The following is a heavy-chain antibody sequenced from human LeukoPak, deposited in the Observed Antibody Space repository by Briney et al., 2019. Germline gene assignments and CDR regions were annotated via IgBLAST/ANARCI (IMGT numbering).Heavy chain of an antibody. D-gene: IGHD3-22*01. CDR3: ARAPANKYDSRLPEDY. V-gene: IGHV1-46*01. Sequence: GASVKVSCKASGYTFTGYYIHWVRQAPGQGLEWMGIINPSDGTTSYAQKFRGRVTLTRDTSTSTVYMELSSLRSEDTAVCYCARAPANKYDSRLPEDYWGQGTLVTVSS. CDR1: GYTFTGYY. CDR2: INPSDGTT. J-gene: IGHJ4*02.